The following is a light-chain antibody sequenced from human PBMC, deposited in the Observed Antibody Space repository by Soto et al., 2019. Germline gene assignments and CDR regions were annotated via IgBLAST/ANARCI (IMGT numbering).Light chain of an antibody. V-gene: IGKV3-15*01. Sequence: ELVMTQSPATLSVSPGERATLSCRASQFVSTNLAWYQQRPGQAPRLLIYGASTRAIGVPARFSGSGSGTEFTLTISSLQSEDSAVYYCQQRHMWPITFGQGTRLEIK. J-gene: IGKJ5*01. CDR2: GAS. CDR3: QQRHMWPIT. CDR1: QFVSTN.